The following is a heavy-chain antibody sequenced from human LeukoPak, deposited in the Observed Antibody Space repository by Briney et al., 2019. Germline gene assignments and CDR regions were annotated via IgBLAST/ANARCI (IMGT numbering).Heavy chain of an antibody. CDR1: GGSFSGYY. CDR3: ARVGGRISPPIDP. CDR2: INHSGST. V-gene: IGHV4-34*01. J-gene: IGHJ5*02. Sequence: SETLSLTCAVYGGSFSGYYWSWIRQPPGKGLEWIGEINHSGSTSYNPSLKSRVTISVDTSKNQFSLKLSSVTAADTAVYYCARVGGRISPPIDPWGQGTLVAVSS.